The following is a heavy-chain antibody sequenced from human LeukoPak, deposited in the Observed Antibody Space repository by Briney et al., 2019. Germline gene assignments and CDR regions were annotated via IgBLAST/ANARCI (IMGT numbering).Heavy chain of an antibody. V-gene: IGHV4-39*01. D-gene: IGHD6-19*01. CDR1: GGSISSSSYY. CDR3: ARVVPMYSSDWYDDY. Sequence: SETLSLTCTVSGGSISSSSYYWGWIRQSPGKGLEWIGNIYYSGSTYYNPSLKSRVTISVDTSKNQFSLKLSSVTAADTAVYYCARVVPMYSSDWYDDYWGQGTLVTVSS. J-gene: IGHJ4*02. CDR2: IYYSGST.